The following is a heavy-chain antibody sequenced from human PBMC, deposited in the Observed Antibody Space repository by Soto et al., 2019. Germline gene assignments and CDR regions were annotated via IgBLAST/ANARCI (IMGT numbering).Heavy chain of an antibody. CDR1: GGPFSGVY. J-gene: IGHJ5*02. V-gene: IGHV4-34*01. Sequence: SETLSLTCAVSGGPFSGVYWSWIRQPPGKGLEWIGGVNHRGSANYNPSLESRVTMSVDTSKNQFSLKLTSVTAADSAVYYCARDAFCGSGTCRVGPWFDPWGQGTLVTVSS. CDR3: ARDAFCGSGTCRVGPWFDP. D-gene: IGHD2-21*01. CDR2: VNHRGSA.